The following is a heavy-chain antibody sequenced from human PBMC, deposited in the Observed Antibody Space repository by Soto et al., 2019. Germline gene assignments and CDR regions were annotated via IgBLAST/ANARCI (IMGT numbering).Heavy chain of an antibody. Sequence: ASVKVSCKASGYTFTDYYIRWVRQAPGQGLEWMGWISPRTGSANFAQRFQGRVSMTRDTSITTAYMELRRLRSDDTADDTAVYYCAKSNYGGDDYFQYGLDVWGQGTTVTVSS. CDR2: ISPRTGSA. CDR3: VYYCAKSNYGGDDYFQYGLDV. J-gene: IGHJ6*02. CDR1: GYTFTDYY. V-gene: IGHV1-2*02. D-gene: IGHD2-21*02.